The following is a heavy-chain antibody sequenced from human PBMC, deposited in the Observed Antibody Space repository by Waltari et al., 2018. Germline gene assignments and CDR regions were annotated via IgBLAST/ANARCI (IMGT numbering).Heavy chain of an antibody. V-gene: IGHV4-38-2*01. CDR3: TRRMMTAIAGGGASDV. J-gene: IGHJ3*01. Sequence: QVQLQESGPRLVKPSETLSLSCAVSGSSISSGWYWVWMRHLPGKGLEWIGSLYGTATTSYSPSLQSRVTISSDTSTNNFYLNLTSVTAADTATYYCTRRMMTAIAGGGASDVWGQGTLVTVSS. CDR1: GSSISSGWY. D-gene: IGHD2-21*01. CDR2: LYGTATT.